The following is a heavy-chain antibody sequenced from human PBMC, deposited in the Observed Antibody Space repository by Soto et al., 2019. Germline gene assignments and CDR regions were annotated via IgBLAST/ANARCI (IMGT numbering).Heavy chain of an antibody. D-gene: IGHD6-13*01. CDR1: GYTFTSYA. Sequence: ASVKVSCKASGYTFTSYAMHWVRQAPGQRLEWMGWINAGNGNTKYSQKFQGRVTITRDTSASTAYMELSSLRSEDTAVYYCAKHRYSSSWPYYGMDVWGQGTTVTVSS. CDR2: INAGNGNT. CDR3: AKHRYSSSWPYYGMDV. V-gene: IGHV1-3*01. J-gene: IGHJ6*02.